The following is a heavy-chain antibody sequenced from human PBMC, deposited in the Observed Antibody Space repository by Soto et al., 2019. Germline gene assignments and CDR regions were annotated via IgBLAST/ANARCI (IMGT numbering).Heavy chain of an antibody. V-gene: IGHV4-4*02. CDR3: ARLGYCSAGTCYNFDH. Sequence: PSETLSLTCAVSGGSISTNNWWSWVRQPPGKGLEWIGEIHPRGSTNYNPSLRSRVTMSLDKSKDQFSLRLNSVTAADTAVYYCARLGYCSAGTCYNFDHWGQGTLVTVSS. CDR1: GGSISTNNW. D-gene: IGHD2-15*01. J-gene: IGHJ4*02. CDR2: IHPRGST.